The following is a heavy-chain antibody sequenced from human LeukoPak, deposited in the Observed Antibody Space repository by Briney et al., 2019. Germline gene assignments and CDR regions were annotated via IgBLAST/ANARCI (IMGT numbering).Heavy chain of an antibody. Sequence: SETLSLTCPVSGGSISSYYWSWIRQPAGRGLEWIGRIYSSGSTNYNPSLESRVTMSVGTSKNQFSLKLRSVPAADTAVYYCARGQYHLLYWYFDLWGRGTLVTVSS. CDR2: IYSSGST. J-gene: IGHJ2*01. CDR1: GGSISSYY. D-gene: IGHD2-2*01. CDR3: ARGQYHLLYWYFDL. V-gene: IGHV4-4*07.